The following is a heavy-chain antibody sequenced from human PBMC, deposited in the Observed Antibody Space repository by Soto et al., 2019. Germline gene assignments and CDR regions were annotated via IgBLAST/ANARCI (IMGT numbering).Heavy chain of an antibody. CDR2: IIPIFGTA. D-gene: IGHD1-26*01. CDR3: ARGIVPPPGLYYDYCMEV. CDR1: GGTFSSYA. V-gene: IGHV1-69*13. J-gene: IGHJ6*02. Sequence: SVKVSCKASGGTFSSYAISWVRQAPVQGLEWMGWIIPIFGTANYAQKFQGRVTITADESTSTAYMKLSSLRSEDTAVYYCARGIVPPPGLYYDYCMEVWGQGTTLTASS.